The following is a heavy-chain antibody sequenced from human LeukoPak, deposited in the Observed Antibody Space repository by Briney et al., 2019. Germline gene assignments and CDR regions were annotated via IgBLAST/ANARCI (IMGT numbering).Heavy chain of an antibody. CDR1: GYSISSGYY. CDR3: ARELTGTTTFDY. Sequence: PSETLSLTCAVSGYSISSGYYWGWIRQPPGKGLEWIGSIYHSGSTYYNPSLKSRVTISVDTSKNQFSLKLSSVTAADTAVYYCARELTGTTTFDYWGQGTLVTVSS. J-gene: IGHJ4*02. V-gene: IGHV4-38-2*02. CDR2: IYHSGST. D-gene: IGHD1-20*01.